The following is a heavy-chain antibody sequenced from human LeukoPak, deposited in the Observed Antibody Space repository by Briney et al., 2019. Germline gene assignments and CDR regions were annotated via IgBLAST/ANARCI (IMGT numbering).Heavy chain of an antibody. J-gene: IGHJ4*02. CDR1: GFTFSSYA. CDR2: ISDSGGST. V-gene: IGHV3-23*01. Sequence: GGSLRLSCAASGFTFSSYAMSWVRQAPGKGLEWVSTISDSGGSTYYADSLKGRFTISRDNYKNTLYLQMNSLRAEDTAVYYCARRAGAYSHPYDYWGQGTLVTVSS. CDR3: ARRAGAYSHPYDY. D-gene: IGHD4/OR15-4a*01.